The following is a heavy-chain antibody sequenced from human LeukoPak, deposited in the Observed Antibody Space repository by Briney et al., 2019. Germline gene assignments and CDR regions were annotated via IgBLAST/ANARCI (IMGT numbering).Heavy chain of an antibody. CDR3: AKGNALGYSYGYFDY. CDR2: ISGSGGST. J-gene: IGHJ4*02. V-gene: IGHV3-23*01. CDR1: GFTFSSYA. D-gene: IGHD5-18*01. Sequence: PGGSLRLSCAASGFTFSSYAMSWVRQAAGKGLEWVSAISGSGGSTYYADSVKGRFTISRDNSKNTLYLQMNSLRAEDTAVYYCAKGNALGYSYGYFDYWGQGTLVTVSS.